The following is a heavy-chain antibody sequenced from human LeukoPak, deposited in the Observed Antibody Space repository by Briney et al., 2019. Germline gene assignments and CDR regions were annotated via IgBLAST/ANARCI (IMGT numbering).Heavy chain of an antibody. Sequence: PGGSLRLSCAGSGLTFSSYWISWVRQAPGKGLEWVANINKDGSEKYYVDSVKGRFTISRDNAKNSRYLRLNSLTAQDAAVYFCARDLPDYWSQGTMVTVSS. CDR3: ARDLPDY. CDR2: INKDGSEK. CDR1: GLTFSSYW. J-gene: IGHJ4*02. V-gene: IGHV3-7*01.